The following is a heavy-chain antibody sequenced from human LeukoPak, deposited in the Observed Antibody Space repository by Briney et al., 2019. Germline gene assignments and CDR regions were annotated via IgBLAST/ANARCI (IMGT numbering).Heavy chain of an antibody. V-gene: IGHV4-39*01. D-gene: IGHD3/OR15-3a*01. CDR2: IYYSGST. J-gene: IGHJ5*02. CDR1: GGSISSSSYY. Sequence: SETLSLTCTVSGGSISSSSYYWGWIRQPPGKGLERIGSIYYSGSTYYNPSLKSRVTISVDTSKNQFSLKLSSVTAADTAVYYCARESQRTNWFDPWGQGTLVTVSP. CDR3: ARESQRTNWFDP.